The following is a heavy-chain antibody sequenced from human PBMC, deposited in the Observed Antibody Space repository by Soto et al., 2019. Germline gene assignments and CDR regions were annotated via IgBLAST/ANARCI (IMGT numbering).Heavy chain of an antibody. J-gene: IGHJ6*03. CDR2: ISGSGGTT. V-gene: IGHV3-23*01. D-gene: IGHD3-10*01. CDR1: GFSFSSYA. CDR3: AKEVQPYYYYYMDV. Sequence: GGSLRLSCAASGFSFSSYAMSWVRQAPGKGLEWVSVISGSGGTTYYADSVKGRCTISRDNSKNTLYLQMNSLRAEDTALYYCAKEVQPYYYYYMDVWGTGTTVTVSS.